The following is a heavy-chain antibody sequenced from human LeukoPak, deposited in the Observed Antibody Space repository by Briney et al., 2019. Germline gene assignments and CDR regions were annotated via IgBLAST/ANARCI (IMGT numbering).Heavy chain of an antibody. CDR1: GDSISSSSYY. CDR3: ARDRGDGYDYFWDY. D-gene: IGHD5-12*01. J-gene: IGHJ4*02. CDR2: IYYSGST. Sequence: SETLSLTCTVSGDSISSSSYYWGWIRQPPGKGLEWIGSIYYSGSTYYNPSLKSRVTISVDTSKNQFSLKLSSVTAADTAVYYCARDRGDGYDYFWDYWGQGTLVTVSS. V-gene: IGHV4-39*07.